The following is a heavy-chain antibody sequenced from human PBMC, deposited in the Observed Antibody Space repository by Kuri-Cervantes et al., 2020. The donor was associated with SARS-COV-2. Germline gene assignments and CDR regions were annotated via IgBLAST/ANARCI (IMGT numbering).Heavy chain of an antibody. V-gene: IGHV4-39*01. J-gene: IGHJ6*03. CDR1: GGSISSSNYY. CDR2: IYYSGST. CDR3: ARQHLGYYMDV. Sequence: SETLSLTCTVSGGSISSSNYYWGWTRQPPGKGLEWIGSIYYSGSTHYNPSLKSRVSISVDTSRNQFSLKVSSVTAADTAVYSCARQHLGYYMDVWGKGTTVTVSS.